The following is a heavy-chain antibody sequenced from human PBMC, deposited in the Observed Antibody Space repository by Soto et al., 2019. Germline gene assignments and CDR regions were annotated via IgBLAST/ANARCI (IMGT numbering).Heavy chain of an antibody. D-gene: IGHD2-15*01. CDR1: GFTFSRYA. Sequence: PGGSLRLSCSASGFTFSRYAMSWVRQAPGNGLEWVSDISSSGGTTYYADSVKGRFSISRDNSKNTLYLQMNSLRAEDTAVYYCAKWEYCSGGTCYFDSWGQGT. J-gene: IGHJ4*02. CDR2: ISSSGGTT. V-gene: IGHV3-23*01. CDR3: AKWEYCSGGTCYFDS.